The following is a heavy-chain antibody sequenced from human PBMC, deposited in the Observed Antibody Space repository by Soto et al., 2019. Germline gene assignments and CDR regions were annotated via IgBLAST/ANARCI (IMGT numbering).Heavy chain of an antibody. CDR3: ARLYCTGGGCPSDY. J-gene: IGHJ4*01. Sequence: EVQLVESGGGLVQPGGSLRLSCAASGFTFSTYSMNWVRQAPGRGLEWVSYISSGGGTIYYADSVKGRFTISRDNAKNSLYLQINSLRAEDTALYYCARLYCTGGGCPSDYWGHGTLVTVSS. CDR2: ISSGGGTI. CDR1: GFTFSTYS. V-gene: IGHV3-48*01. D-gene: IGHD2-8*02.